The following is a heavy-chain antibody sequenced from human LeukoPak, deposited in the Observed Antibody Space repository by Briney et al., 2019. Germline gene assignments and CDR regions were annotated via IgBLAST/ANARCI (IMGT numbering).Heavy chain of an antibody. CDR3: TTELRRKLLGFDY. Sequence: GGSLRLSCAASGFTFSNAWMSWVRQAPGKGLEWVGRIKSKTDGGTTDYAAPVKGRFTISRDDSKNTLYLQMNSPKTEDTAVYYCTTELRRKLLGFDYWGQGTLVTVSS. V-gene: IGHV3-15*01. D-gene: IGHD4/OR15-4a*01. CDR1: GFTFSNAW. J-gene: IGHJ4*02. CDR2: IKSKTDGGTT.